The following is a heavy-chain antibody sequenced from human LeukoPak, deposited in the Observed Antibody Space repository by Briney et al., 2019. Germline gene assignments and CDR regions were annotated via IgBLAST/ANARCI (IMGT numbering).Heavy chain of an antibody. CDR2: ISAYNGNT. D-gene: IGHD6-13*01. J-gene: IGHJ3*02. Sequence: VASVKVSCKASGYTFTSYGISWVRQAPGQGLEWMGWISAYNGNTNYAQKLQGRVTMTTDTSTSTAYMELRSLRSDDTAVYYCARVGTPQGYHDAFDIWGQGTMVTVSS. CDR3: ARVGTPQGYHDAFDI. V-gene: IGHV1-18*01. CDR1: GYTFTSYG.